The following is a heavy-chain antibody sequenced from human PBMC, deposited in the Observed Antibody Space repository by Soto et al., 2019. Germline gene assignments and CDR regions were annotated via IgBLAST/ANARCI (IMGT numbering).Heavy chain of an antibody. Sequence: ASVKVSCKASGGTFSSYAISWVRQAPGQGLEWMGGIIPIFGTANYAQKFQGRVTITADESTSTAYMELSSLRSEDTAVYYCARDRVTIFGVVIRHFDYWGQGTLVTVPS. CDR3: ARDRVTIFGVVIRHFDY. V-gene: IGHV1-69*13. D-gene: IGHD3-3*01. J-gene: IGHJ4*02. CDR2: IIPIFGTA. CDR1: GGTFSSYA.